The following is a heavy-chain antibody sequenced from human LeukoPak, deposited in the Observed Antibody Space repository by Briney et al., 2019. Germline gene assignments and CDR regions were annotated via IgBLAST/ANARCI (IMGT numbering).Heavy chain of an antibody. Sequence: SETLSLTRTVSRGSISSFYWSCIRQPPGKGLEWMGYISYSGSTKSNPSLKTRVTIPVDTSKNQFSLKLSSVTAADTAVYYCARDYGGKFDYWGQGTLVTVSS. CDR3: ARDYGGKFDY. CDR1: RGSISSFY. J-gene: IGHJ4*02. V-gene: IGHV4-59*01. CDR2: ISYSGST. D-gene: IGHD4-23*01.